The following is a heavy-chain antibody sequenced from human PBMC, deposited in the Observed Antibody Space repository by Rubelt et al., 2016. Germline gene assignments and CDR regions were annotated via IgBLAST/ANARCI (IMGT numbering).Heavy chain of an antibody. J-gene: IGHJ4*02. CDR2: ISYDGSNK. CDR1: GFTFSSYA. V-gene: IGHV3-30*04. D-gene: IGHD6-19*01. CDR3: ARVDSGWKLFDY. Sequence: VWGGGLIQPGGSLRLSCEASGFTFSSYAMHWVRQAPGKGLEWVAVISYDGSNKYYADSVKGRFTISRDNSKNTLYLQMNSLRAEDTAVYYCARVDSGWKLFDYWGQGTLVTVSS.